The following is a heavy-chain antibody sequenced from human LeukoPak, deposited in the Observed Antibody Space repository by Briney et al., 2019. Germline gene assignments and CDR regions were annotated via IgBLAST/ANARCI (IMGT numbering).Heavy chain of an antibody. CDR1: GFTFSSYW. CDR3: ARIGAGSSRDY. Sequence: PGGSLRLSCAASGFTFSSYWMHWIRQVPGKGLEWVSSIVGSSSTYYADSLKGRFTISRDNAKNSLYLQMNSLRAEDTAVYYCARIGAGSSRDYWGQGTLVTVSS. D-gene: IGHD6-13*01. J-gene: IGHJ4*02. V-gene: IGHV3-21*01. CDR2: IVGSSST.